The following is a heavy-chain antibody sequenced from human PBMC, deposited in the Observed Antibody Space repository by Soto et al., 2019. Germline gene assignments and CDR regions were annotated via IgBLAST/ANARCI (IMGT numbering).Heavy chain of an antibody. CDR1: GFTFSSYA. J-gene: IGHJ4*02. D-gene: IGHD3-16*02. Sequence: GGSLRLSCAASGFTFSSYAMSWVRQAPGKGLEWVSAISGSGGSTYYADSVKGRFTISRDNSKNTLYLQMNSLRAEDTAVYYCAKVGMITFGGVIVNFDYWGQGTLVTVSS. CDR3: AKVGMITFGGVIVNFDY. V-gene: IGHV3-23*01. CDR2: ISGSGGST.